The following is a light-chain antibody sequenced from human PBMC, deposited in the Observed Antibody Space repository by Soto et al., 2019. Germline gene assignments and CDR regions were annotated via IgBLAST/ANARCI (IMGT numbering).Light chain of an antibody. J-gene: IGKJ1*01. CDR2: GAS. CDR1: QRGFSSY. Sequence: EIVLTQSPGTLSLSPGERATLSCRASQRGFSSYLAWYQQTPGQAPWLLIYGASSRANGIPDSFSGSGSGTDFTHTISGLEAEDFAVYVCQEYGNSPWTFGQGTKVEIK. CDR3: QEYGNSPWT. V-gene: IGKV3-20*01.